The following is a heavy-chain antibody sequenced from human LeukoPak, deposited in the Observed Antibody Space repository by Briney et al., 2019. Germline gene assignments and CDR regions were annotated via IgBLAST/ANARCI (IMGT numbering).Heavy chain of an antibody. CDR1: GFTFSSYS. D-gene: IGHD1-14*01. V-gene: IGHV3-21*01. Sequence: PGGSLRLSCAASGFTFSSYSMNWVRQAPGKGLEWDSSISSSSSYIYYADSVKGRFTISRDNAKNSLYLQMNSLRAEDTAVYYCARDHPLAGRRVYYFDYWGQGTLVTVSS. J-gene: IGHJ4*02. CDR3: ARDHPLAGRRVYYFDY. CDR2: ISSSSSYI.